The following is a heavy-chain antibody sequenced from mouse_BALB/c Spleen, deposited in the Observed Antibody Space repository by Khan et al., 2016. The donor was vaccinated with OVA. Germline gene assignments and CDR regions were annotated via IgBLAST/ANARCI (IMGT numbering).Heavy chain of an antibody. J-gene: IGHJ3*01. CDR3: VRDGDYHRNDGGFAY. CDR2: INPSNGYT. CDR1: GYTFTSYT. D-gene: IGHD2-14*01. V-gene: IGHV1-4*01. Sequence: QVQLQQSGAELARPGASVNMSCKASGYTFTSYTIHWIKLRPGQGLEWIGFINPSNGYTNYNQKFKDKATLTADKSSTTVYMQLSSLTSDDSAVYNCVRDGDYHRNDGGFAYWGQGTLVTVSA.